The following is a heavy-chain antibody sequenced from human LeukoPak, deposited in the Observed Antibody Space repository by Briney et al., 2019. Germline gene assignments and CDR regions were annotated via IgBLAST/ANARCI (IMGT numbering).Heavy chain of an antibody. Sequence: GAPVKVSCKASGYTFTGYYMHWVRQAPGQGLEWMGRINPNSGGTNYAQKFQGRVTMTRDTSISTAYMELSRLRSDDTAVYYCARAGGGRYYYDSARYWGQGTLVTVSS. CDR1: GYTFTGYY. CDR2: INPNSGGT. V-gene: IGHV1-2*06. D-gene: IGHD3-22*01. J-gene: IGHJ4*02. CDR3: ARAGGGRYYYDSARY.